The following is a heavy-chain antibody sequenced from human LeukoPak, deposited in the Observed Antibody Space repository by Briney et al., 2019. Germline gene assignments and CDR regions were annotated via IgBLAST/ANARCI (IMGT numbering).Heavy chain of an antibody. CDR2: VYYGGTT. J-gene: IGHJ3*02. V-gene: IGHV4-59*02. Sequence: SETLSLTCTVSGGSVSSYYWSWVRQPPGQGLEWIGYVYYGGTTSYSPSLKSRVTMSIDRSKNQFSLTLFSVTAADTAIYYCARDCAGGSCYPPSDAFDIWGQGIKVTVSS. CDR3: ARDCAGGSCYPPSDAFDI. D-gene: IGHD2-15*01. CDR1: GGSVSSYY.